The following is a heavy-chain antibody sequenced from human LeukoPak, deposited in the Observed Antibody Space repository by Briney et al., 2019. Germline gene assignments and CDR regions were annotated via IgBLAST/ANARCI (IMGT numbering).Heavy chain of an antibody. V-gene: IGHV3-21*01. J-gene: IGHJ4*02. D-gene: IGHD4-23*01. CDR3: APAIYGGNSIDY. CDR2: IGSSSSYI. CDR1: GFTFSSYS. Sequence: GGSLRLSCAAPGFTFSSYSMNWVRQAPGNGLEWVSSIGSSSSYIYYADSVKGRFTISRDNAKNSLYLQMNSLRAEDTAVYNCAPAIYGGNSIDYWGQGTLVTVSS.